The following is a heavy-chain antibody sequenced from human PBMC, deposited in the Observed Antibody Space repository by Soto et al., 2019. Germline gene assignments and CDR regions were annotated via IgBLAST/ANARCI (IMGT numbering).Heavy chain of an antibody. CDR3: AKVTVWKLEPRGCFDY. J-gene: IGHJ4*02. V-gene: IGHV3-23*01. CDR2: ISGSGGST. CDR1: GCTFSSYA. D-gene: IGHD1-1*01. Sequence: PGGSRRLSCAASGCTFSSYAMSWVRQAPGKGLEWVSAISGSGGSTYYADSVKGRFTISRDNSKNTLYLQMNSLRAEDTAVYYCAKVTVWKLEPRGCFDYWRQGTLVTVHS.